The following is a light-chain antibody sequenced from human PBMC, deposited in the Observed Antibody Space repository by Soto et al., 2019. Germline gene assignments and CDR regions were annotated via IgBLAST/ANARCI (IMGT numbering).Light chain of an antibody. Sequence: QSALTQPPSASGSPGQSVTISCTGTSSDVGSYNYVSWYQQHPGKAPKLMIYEVSQRPSGVPDRFSGSKSGNTASLTVSGLQADDEADYYCSSYGGSKNLVFGGGTKLTVL. CDR1: SSDVGSYNY. CDR3: SSYGGSKNLV. J-gene: IGLJ2*01. CDR2: EVS. V-gene: IGLV2-8*01.